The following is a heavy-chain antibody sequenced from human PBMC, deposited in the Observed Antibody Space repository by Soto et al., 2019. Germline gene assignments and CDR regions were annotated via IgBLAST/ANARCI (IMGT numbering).Heavy chain of an antibody. J-gene: IGHJ4*02. CDR2: ITTDKGKT. V-gene: IGHV1-18*01. CDR3: ATRSPAFDY. CDR1: GYTFTSYG. Sequence: QVQLVQSGPEVKKPGASVKVSCKTSGYTFTSYGISWVRQAPGQGLEWMGWITTDKGKTTYAQKFQGRVTMTTDTSTSTASMELRSLRSDDTAVYYCATRSPAFDYWGQGTLATVSS.